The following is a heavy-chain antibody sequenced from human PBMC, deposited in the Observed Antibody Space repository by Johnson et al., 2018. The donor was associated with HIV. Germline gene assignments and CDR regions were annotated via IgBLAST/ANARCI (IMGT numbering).Heavy chain of an antibody. Sequence: QVQLVESGGGLVQPGGSLRLSCAASGFTFSDYYMSWIRQAPGKGLEWVSYISSSGSIIHYADSVKGRFTISRDNSKNTLYLQMGSLRAEDMAVYYCARPRTTVTQVDAFDIWGQGTMVTVSS. J-gene: IGHJ3*02. CDR1: GFTFSDYY. CDR3: ARPRTTVTQVDAFDI. D-gene: IGHD4-17*01. V-gene: IGHV3-11*04. CDR2: ISSSGSII.